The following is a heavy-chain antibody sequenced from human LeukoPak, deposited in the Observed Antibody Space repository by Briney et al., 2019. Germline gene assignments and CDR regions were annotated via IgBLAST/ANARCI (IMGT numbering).Heavy chain of an antibody. Sequence: PGGSLRLSCAASGFTFDDYAMHWVRQAPGKGLEWVSGISWNSGSIGYADSVKGRFTISRDNAKNSLYLQMNSLRAEDTAVYYCAKAFSAYCGGDCPNWFDPWGQGTLVTVSS. CDR1: GFTFDDYA. J-gene: IGHJ5*02. D-gene: IGHD2-21*02. V-gene: IGHV3-9*01. CDR3: AKAFSAYCGGDCPNWFDP. CDR2: ISWNSGSI.